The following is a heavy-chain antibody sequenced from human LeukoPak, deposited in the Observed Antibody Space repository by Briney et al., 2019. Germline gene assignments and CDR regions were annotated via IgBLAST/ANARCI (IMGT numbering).Heavy chain of an antibody. Sequence: SETLPLTCAVYGGSFSGYYWSWIRQPPGKGLEWIGEINHSGSTNYNPSLKSRVTISVDTSKNQFSLKLSSVTAADTAVYYCARGVFGGYAYYYYYYYMDVWGKGTTVTVSS. CDR2: INHSGST. CDR3: ARGVFGGYAYYYYYYYMDV. CDR1: GGSFSGYY. D-gene: IGHD3-22*01. J-gene: IGHJ6*03. V-gene: IGHV4-34*01.